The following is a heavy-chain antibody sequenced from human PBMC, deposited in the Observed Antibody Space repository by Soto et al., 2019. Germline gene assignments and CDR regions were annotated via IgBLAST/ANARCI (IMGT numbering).Heavy chain of an antibody. D-gene: IGHD2-15*01. V-gene: IGHV4-39*01. CDR2: MFYSGLT. Sequence: PSETLSLTCSVSCYSVTSSDYYWAWIRQPPGKGLEWIGSMFYSGLTYYNPSLKSRVTLSVDTSKNQFSVRLNSVTAADTAVYYGAPLSVSLSGPYGIHVWGRGRTGTDS. CDR1: CYSVTSSDYY. CDR3: APLSVSLSGPYGIHV. J-gene: IGHJ6*02.